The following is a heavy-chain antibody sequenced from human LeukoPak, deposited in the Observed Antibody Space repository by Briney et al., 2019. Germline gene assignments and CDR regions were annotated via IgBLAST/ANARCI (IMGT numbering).Heavy chain of an antibody. CDR3: ARLYGSGSLDY. CDR2: INKEGTST. V-gene: IGHV3-74*01. D-gene: IGHD3-10*01. CDR1: GYSFSSYW. J-gene: IGHJ4*02. Sequence: GGSLRLSCAASGYSFSSYWMHWVRQVPGKGLVWVSRINKEGTSTSYADSVKGRFTIFRDNAKNTLYLQMNSLRAEDTAVYYCARLYGSGSLDYWGQGTLVTVSS.